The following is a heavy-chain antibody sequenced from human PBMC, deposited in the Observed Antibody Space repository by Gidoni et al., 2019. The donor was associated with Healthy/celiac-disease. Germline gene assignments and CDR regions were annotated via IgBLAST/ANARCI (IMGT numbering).Heavy chain of an antibody. V-gene: IGHV4-39*07. CDR1: GCSISSSSYY. Sequence: QLQLQESGPGLVKPSETLSLTCTVSGCSISSSSYYWGWIRQPPGKGLEWIGSIYYSGSTYYNPSLKSRVTISVDTSKNQFSLKLSSVTAADTAVYYCARDLDGDYSDWGQGTLVTVSS. CDR3: ARDLDGDYSD. J-gene: IGHJ4*02. D-gene: IGHD4-17*01. CDR2: IYYSGST.